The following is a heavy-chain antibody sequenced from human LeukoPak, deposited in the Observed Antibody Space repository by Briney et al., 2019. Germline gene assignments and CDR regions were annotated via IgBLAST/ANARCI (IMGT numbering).Heavy chain of an antibody. D-gene: IGHD6-13*01. CDR1: GGSISSGSYY. J-gene: IGHJ4*02. CDR3: ACGYSSSWYDYFDY. CDR2: IYTSGST. Sequence: SQTLSLTCTVSGGSISSGSYYWSWIRQPAGKGLEWIGRIYTSGSTNYSPSLKSRVTISVDTSKNQFSLKLSSVTAADTAVYYCACGYSSSWYDYFDYWGQGTLVTVSS. V-gene: IGHV4-61*02.